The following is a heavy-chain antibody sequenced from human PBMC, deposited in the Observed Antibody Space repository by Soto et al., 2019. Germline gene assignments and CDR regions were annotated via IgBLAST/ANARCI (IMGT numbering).Heavy chain of an antibody. J-gene: IGHJ4*02. CDR1: GYTFTSYG. CDR3: ARRNNYDGSGYWN. CDR2: ISAYNGNT. V-gene: IGHV1-18*01. Sequence: QVQLVQSGAEVKKPGASVKVSCKASGYTFTSYGISWVRQAPGQGLEWMGWISAYNGNTNYAQKLQGRVTMTTDSSTSTAYMELRRLRSDATAVYYWARRNNYDGSGYWNWGQGTLVSVSS. D-gene: IGHD3-22*01.